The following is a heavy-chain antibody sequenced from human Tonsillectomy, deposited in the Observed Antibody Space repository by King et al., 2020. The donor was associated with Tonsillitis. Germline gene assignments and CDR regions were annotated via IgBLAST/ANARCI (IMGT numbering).Heavy chain of an antibody. CDR1: GASISRGDHY. Sequence: QLQESGPGLVKPSQTLSRTCFVSGASISRGDHYWSCICQHPGKGLEWIGYISCSANTHKPSTYYNPSLKRRVTISLDTSKNQFSLKLNSVTAADTAVYYCATYEGGVFAPWGQGTLVAVSS. D-gene: IGHD2-15*01. CDR2: ISCSANTHKPST. J-gene: IGHJ5*02. V-gene: IGHV4-31*03. CDR3: ATYEGGVFAP.